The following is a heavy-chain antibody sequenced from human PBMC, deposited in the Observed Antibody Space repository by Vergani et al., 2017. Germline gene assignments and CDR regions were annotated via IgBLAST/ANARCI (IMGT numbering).Heavy chain of an antibody. CDR3: ARAMRERHYAGGMYV. Sequence: EVQLVQSGAEVKKPGESLKISCKGSGYSFTSYWIGWVRQMPGKGLEWMGIIYPGDSDTRYSPSFQGQVTISAGKSISTAYLQWSSLKASDTAMYYCARAMRERHYAGGMYVWGQGTTVTVSS. CDR2: IYPGDSDT. V-gene: IGHV5-51*01. D-gene: IGHD4-23*01. CDR1: GYSFTSYW. J-gene: IGHJ6*02.